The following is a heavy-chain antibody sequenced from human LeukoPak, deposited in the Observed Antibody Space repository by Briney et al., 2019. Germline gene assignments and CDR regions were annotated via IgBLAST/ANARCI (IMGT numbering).Heavy chain of an antibody. D-gene: IGHD3-16*02. V-gene: IGHV4-59*01. CDR1: GGSISSYY. CDR3: ARSPPPQGYVWGSYRPLYYFDY. Sequence: SETLSLTCTVSGGSISSYYWSWIRQPPGKGLEWIGYIYYSGSTNYNPSLKSRVPISVGTSKNQFSLKLSSVTAADTAVYYCARSPPPQGYVWGSYRPLYYFDYWGQGTLVTVSS. J-gene: IGHJ4*02. CDR2: IYYSGST.